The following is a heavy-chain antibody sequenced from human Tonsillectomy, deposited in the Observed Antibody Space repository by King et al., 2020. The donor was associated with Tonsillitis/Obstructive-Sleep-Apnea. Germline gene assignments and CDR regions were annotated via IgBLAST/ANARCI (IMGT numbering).Heavy chain of an antibody. CDR3: ARESSYDISAYYYVVFDY. CDR2: IYTGGST. Sequence: VQLQESGPGLVKPSETLSLTCTVPDAPFSSYCWSWIRQPAGKGLEWIGHIYTGGSTDYNPSLRGRVTMTVDTSRRQFSLKLTSVTAADTAVYYCARESSYDISAYYYVVFDYWGQGTLVTVSS. D-gene: IGHD3-22*01. V-gene: IGHV4-4*07. J-gene: IGHJ4*02. CDR1: DAPFSSYC.